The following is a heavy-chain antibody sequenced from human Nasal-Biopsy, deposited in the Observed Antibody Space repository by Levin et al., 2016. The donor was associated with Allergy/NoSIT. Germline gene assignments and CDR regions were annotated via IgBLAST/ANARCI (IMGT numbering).Heavy chain of an antibody. Sequence: ASVKVSCKTSGYIFTSFGITWVRQAPGQGLEWMGWINGNNGNTQNAEKFQDRVTMTADTSTNTAFMELRSLQSDDTAVYYCARGILWFGELGNFDYWGQGSLVTVSS. CDR2: INGNNGNT. J-gene: IGHJ4*02. V-gene: IGHV1-18*01. D-gene: IGHD3-10*01. CDR3: ARGILWFGELGNFDY. CDR1: GYIFTSFG.